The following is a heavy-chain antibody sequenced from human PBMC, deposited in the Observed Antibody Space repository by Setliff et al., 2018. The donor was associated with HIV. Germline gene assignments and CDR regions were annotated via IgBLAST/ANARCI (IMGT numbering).Heavy chain of an antibody. CDR2: ISASTNTI. V-gene: IGHV3-48*01. CDR1: GFTFNVYS. CDR3: AKVDTAMVVHYYDSSGYLRPFDS. D-gene: IGHD3-22*01. J-gene: IGHJ4*02. Sequence: QPGGSLRLSCAASGFTFNVYSMNWVRQAPGKGLEWVSYISASTNTIYYADSVKGRFTISRDNARNSLYLQMNSLRAEDTAVYYCAKVDTAMVVHYYDSSGYLRPFDSWGQGTLVTVSS.